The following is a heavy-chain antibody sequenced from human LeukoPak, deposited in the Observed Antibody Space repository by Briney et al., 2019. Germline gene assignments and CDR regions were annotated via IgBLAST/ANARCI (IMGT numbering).Heavy chain of an antibody. CDR2: IYPGDSDT. CDR1: GYSFTSYW. V-gene: IGHV5-51*01. Sequence: ESLKISCKGSGYSFTSYWIGWVRQMPGKGLEWMGIIYPGDSDTRYSPSFQGQVTISADKSISTAYLQWSSLKASDTAMYYCASSSVYCSGGSCYWGYWGQGTLVTVSS. D-gene: IGHD2-15*01. CDR3: ASSSVYCSGGSCYWGY. J-gene: IGHJ4*02.